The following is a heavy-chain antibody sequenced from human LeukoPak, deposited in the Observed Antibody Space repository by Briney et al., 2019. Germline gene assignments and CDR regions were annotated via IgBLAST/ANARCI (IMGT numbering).Heavy chain of an antibody. Sequence: ASVTVSCKASGYTFTSYYMHWVRQAPGQGLEWMGINNPSGGSTSYAQKFQGRVTMTRDMSTSTVYMALSSLRYGDTAVYYCARERTTSSGFDPWGQGTLVTVSS. D-gene: IGHD1-1*01. CDR2: NNPSGGST. V-gene: IGHV1-46*01. CDR1: GYTFTSYY. CDR3: ARERTTSSGFDP. J-gene: IGHJ5*02.